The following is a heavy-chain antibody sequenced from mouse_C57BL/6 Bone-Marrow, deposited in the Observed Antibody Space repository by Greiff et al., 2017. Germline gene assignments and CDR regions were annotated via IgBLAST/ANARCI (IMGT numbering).Heavy chain of an antibody. CDR1: GFTFSSYA. J-gene: IGHJ2*01. D-gene: IGHD1-1*01. V-gene: IGHV5-9-1*02. CDR3: TRDYYYGSSQYYFDY. CDR2: ISSGGDYI. Sequence: EVQLVESGEGLVKPGGSLKLSCAASGFTFSSYAMSWVRQTPEKRLEWVAYISSGGDYIYYADTVKGRFTISRDNARNTLYLQMSSLKSEDTAMYYCTRDYYYGSSQYYFDYWGQGTTLTVSS.